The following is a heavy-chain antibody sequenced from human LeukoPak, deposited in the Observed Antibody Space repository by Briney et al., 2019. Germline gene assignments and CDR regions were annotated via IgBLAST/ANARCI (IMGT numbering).Heavy chain of an antibody. CDR3: ARDYYPAANYFDP. D-gene: IGHD4/OR15-4a*01. CDR2: FYTSGTT. Sequence: PSETLSLTCTVSGGSISSGSYYWSWIRQPAGKGLEWIGRFYTSGTTIYNPSLMSRVTISVDTSKNQFSLKLTSVTAADTALYYCARDYYPAANYFDPWGQGTLVTVSS. CDR1: GGSISSGSYY. J-gene: IGHJ5*02. V-gene: IGHV4-61*02.